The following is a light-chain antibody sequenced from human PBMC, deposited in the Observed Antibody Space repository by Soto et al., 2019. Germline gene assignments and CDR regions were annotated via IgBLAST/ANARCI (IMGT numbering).Light chain of an antibody. J-gene: IGLJ2*01. V-gene: IGLV1-47*01. CDR3: AAWDDSLSGVV. Sequence: QSVLTQPPSASGTPGQRVTISCSGSSSNIGSNYVYWYQQLPGTAPKLLIYRNNQRPSGVPDRFSCSKSGTSASLDISGLRSEDEAYYYCAAWDDSLSGVVFGGGTKLTVL. CDR1: SSNIGSNY. CDR2: RNN.